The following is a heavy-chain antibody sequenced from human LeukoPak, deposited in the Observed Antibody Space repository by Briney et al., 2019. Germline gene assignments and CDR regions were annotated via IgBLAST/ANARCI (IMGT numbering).Heavy chain of an antibody. J-gene: IGHJ6*04. D-gene: IGHD3-10*01. V-gene: IGHV3-21*01. CDR1: GFTFSSYS. CDR3: ARDKYYGSGSYSYYYYGMDV. CDR2: ISSSSSYI. Sequence: GGSLRLSCAASGFTFSSYSMNWVRQAPGKGLEWVSSISSSSSYIYYADSVKGRFTISRDNAKNSLYLQMNSLRAEDTAVYYCARDKYYGSGSYSYYYYGMDVWGKGTMVTVSS.